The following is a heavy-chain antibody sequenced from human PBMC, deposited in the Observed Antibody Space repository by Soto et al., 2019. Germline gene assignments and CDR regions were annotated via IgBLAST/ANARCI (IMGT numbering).Heavy chain of an antibody. V-gene: IGHV4-34*01. J-gene: IGHJ6*02. CDR2: INHSGST. CDR1: GGSFSGYY. CDR3: ARERRGYCSSTSCLNYYYYYGMDV. D-gene: IGHD2-2*01. Sequence: SETLSLTCAVYGGSFSGYYWSWIRQPPGKGLEWIGEINHSGSTNYNPSLKSRVTISVDTSKNQSSLKLSSVTAADTAVYYCARERRGYCSSTSCLNYYYYYGMDVWGQGTTVTVSS.